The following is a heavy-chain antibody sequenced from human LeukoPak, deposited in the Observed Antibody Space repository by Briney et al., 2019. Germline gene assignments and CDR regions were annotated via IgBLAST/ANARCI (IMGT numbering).Heavy chain of an antibody. J-gene: IGHJ4*02. Sequence: GGSLRLSCAASGFTFSDYYMSWIRQAPGKGLEWVSYISGSSSYTNYADSVKGRFTISRDNSKNTVCLQMNSLRVEDTAVYYCARDPSGSGWSLNNWGQGTLVTVSS. CDR2: ISGSSSYT. D-gene: IGHD6-19*01. V-gene: IGHV3-11*06. CDR3: ARDPSGSGWSLNN. CDR1: GFTFSDYY.